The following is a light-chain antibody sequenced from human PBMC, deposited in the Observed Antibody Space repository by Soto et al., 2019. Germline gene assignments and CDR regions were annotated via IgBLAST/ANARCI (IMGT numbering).Light chain of an antibody. Sequence: DIQMTQSPSSLSASVGDRVTITCRASQSISSYLNWYQQKPGKAPKLLIYAASSLQSGVPSRFSGSGSGTDFTLTISSLQPEDFATYYCQQSYSTPHRTLGQGTKVEIK. J-gene: IGKJ1*01. V-gene: IGKV1-39*01. CDR3: QQSYSTPHRT. CDR1: QSISSY. CDR2: AAS.